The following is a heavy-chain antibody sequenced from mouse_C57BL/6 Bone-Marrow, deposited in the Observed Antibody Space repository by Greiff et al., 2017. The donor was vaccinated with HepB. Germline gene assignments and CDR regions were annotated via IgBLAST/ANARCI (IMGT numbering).Heavy chain of an antibody. Sequence: EVQLQQSGPELVKPGASVKISCKASGYSFTGYYMNWVKQSPEKSLEWIGEINPSTGGTTYNQKFKAKATLTVDKSSSTAYMQLKSLTSEDSAVYYCTSAYYVYFDGGGTGTTVTVSS. J-gene: IGHJ1*03. CDR1: GYSFTGYY. CDR2: INPSTGGT. CDR3: TSAYYVYFDG. V-gene: IGHV1-42*01. D-gene: IGHD2-10*01.